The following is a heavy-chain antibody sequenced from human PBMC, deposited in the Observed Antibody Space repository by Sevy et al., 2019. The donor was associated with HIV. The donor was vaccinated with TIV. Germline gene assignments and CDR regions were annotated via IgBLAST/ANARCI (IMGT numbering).Heavy chain of an antibody. V-gene: IGHV1-18*01. D-gene: IGHD3-10*01. CDR1: GYTFTIYG. J-gene: IGHJ4*02. CDR2: ISAYSGNT. Sequence: ASVKVSCKASGYTFTIYGISWVRQAPEQGLEGMGWISAYSGNTNYAQNLQGRVTMTTDTSTTTAYMVLRSLRFDDTAVYYCARTSSYGSGTYFDYWGQGTLVTVSS. CDR3: ARTSSYGSGTYFDY.